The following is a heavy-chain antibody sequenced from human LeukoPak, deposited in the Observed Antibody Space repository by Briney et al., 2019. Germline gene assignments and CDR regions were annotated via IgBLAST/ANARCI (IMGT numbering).Heavy chain of an antibody. Sequence: GGSLRLSCEASGFIFSTYWMSWVRQAPGKGLEWVANIKQDGSEKYYVDSVKGRFTISRDNAKNSLYLQMNSLRAEDTAIYYCAKNGDRGAYCSGGTCYPYYYYYMDVWGKGTTVTISS. CDR2: IKQDGSEK. J-gene: IGHJ6*03. D-gene: IGHD2-15*01. CDR3: AKNGDRGAYCSGGTCYPYYYYYMDV. V-gene: IGHV3-7*03. CDR1: GFIFSTYW.